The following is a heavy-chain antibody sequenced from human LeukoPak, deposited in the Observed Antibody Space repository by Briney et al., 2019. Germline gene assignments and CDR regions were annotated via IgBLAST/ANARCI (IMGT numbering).Heavy chain of an antibody. CDR1: GFTFSNAW. V-gene: IGHV3-66*01. Sequence: GGSLRLSCAASGFTFSNAWMSWVRQAPGKGLEWVSVIYSGGSTYYADSVKGRFTISRDNSKNTLYLQMNSLRAEDTAVYYCARKYYYDSSGYSDPGAFDIWGQGTMVTVSS. J-gene: IGHJ3*02. CDR3: ARKYYYDSSGYSDPGAFDI. D-gene: IGHD3-22*01. CDR2: IYSGGST.